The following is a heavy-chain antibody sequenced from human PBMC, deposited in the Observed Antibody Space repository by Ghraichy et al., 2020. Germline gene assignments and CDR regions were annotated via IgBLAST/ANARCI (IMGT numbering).Heavy chain of an antibody. CDR1: GFTFGSYN. V-gene: IGHV3-48*02. Sequence: GSLRLSCVGSGFTFGSYNMNWVRQSPGKDLEWVSYITSSSRSIFYADSVKGRFTISRDNAQNSLYLQMNSLRDEDTAVYYCARASTVVRFYYYDGMDVWGQGTTVTVSS. J-gene: IGHJ6*02. D-gene: IGHD4-23*01. CDR3: ARASTVVRFYYYDGMDV. CDR2: ITSSSRSI.